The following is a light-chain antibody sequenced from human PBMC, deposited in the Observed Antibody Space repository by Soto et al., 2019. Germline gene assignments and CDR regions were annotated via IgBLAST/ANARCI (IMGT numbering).Light chain of an antibody. J-gene: IGKJ4*01. V-gene: IGKV1-39*01. CDR2: DAS. Sequence: DIQMTPSPSSLSASVGNRVTITCQASQDIATYLNWYQQKPGKAPNLLIYDASNLETGVPSRFSGSGSGTDFTLTISSLQPEDFATYYCQQSYSTPLTFGGGTKVDI. CDR1: QDIATY. CDR3: QQSYSTPLT.